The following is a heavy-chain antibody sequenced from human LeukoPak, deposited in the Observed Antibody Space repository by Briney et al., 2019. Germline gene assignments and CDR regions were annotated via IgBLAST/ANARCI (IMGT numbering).Heavy chain of an antibody. CDR3: ASNAEGSTYFDY. CDR1: GGSISSYY. CDR2: IYTSGST. D-gene: IGHD2-8*01. V-gene: IGHV4-4*07. Sequence: SETLSLTCTVSGGSISSYYWNWIRQPAGKGLEWIGRIYTSGSTNYNPSLKSRVTMSVDTSKNQFSQKLNSVTAADTAVYYCASNAEGSTYFDYWGQGTLVTVSS. J-gene: IGHJ4*02.